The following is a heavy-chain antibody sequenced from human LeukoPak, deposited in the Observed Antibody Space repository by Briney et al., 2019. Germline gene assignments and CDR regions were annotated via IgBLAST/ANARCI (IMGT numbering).Heavy chain of an antibody. Sequence: GGSLRLSCAASGFTFSSYAMHWVRQAPGKGLEYVSAISSNGGSTYYANSVKGRFTISRDNSKNTLYLQMGSLRAEDMAVYYCARGRKSYGSGSYYDNCYYMDVWGKGTTVTVSS. CDR2: ISSNGGST. D-gene: IGHD3-10*01. CDR3: ARGRKSYGSGSYYDNCYYMDV. V-gene: IGHV3-64*01. CDR1: GFTFSSYA. J-gene: IGHJ6*03.